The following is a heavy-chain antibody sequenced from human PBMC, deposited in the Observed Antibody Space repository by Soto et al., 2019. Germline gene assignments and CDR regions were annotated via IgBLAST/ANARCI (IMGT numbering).Heavy chain of an antibody. D-gene: IGHD2-21*02. CDR3: ARGEYCGGDCYSFFSY. J-gene: IGHJ4*02. V-gene: IGHV3-21*01. CDR1: GFTFSSYS. CDR2: ISSSSYI. Sequence: GGSLRLSCAASGFTFSSYSMNWVRQAPGKGLEWVSSISSSSYIYYADSVKGRFTISRDNAKDSLYLQMNSLRAEDTAVYYCARGEYCGGDCYSFFSYWGQGTLVTVSS.